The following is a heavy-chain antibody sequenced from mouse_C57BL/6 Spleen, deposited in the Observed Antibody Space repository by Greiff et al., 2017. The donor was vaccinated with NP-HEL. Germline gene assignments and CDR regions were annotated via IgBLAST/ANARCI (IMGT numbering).Heavy chain of an antibody. CDR1: GYTFTSYW. CDR2: IHPNSGST. J-gene: IGHJ2*01. Sequence: QVQLQQPGAELVKPGASVKLSCKASGYTFTSYWMHWVKQRPGQGLEWIGMIHPNSGSTNYNEKFKSKATLTVDKSSSTAYMQLSSLTSEDSAVYYCARPAYYSNHYYFDYWGQGTTLTVSS. D-gene: IGHD2-5*01. CDR3: ARPAYYSNHYYFDY. V-gene: IGHV1-64*01.